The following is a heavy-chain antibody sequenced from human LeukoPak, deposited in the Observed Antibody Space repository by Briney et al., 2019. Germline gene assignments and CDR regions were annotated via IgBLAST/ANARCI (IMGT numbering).Heavy chain of an antibody. CDR3: ARLMIVVALPGYGMDV. CDR2: ISSSSSYI. V-gene: IGHV3-21*01. J-gene: IGHJ6*02. D-gene: IGHD3-22*01. Sequence: GGSLRLSCAASGFTFSSYSMNWVRQAPGKGLEWVSSISSSSSYIYYADSVKGRFTISRDSAKNSLYLQMNSLRAEDTAVYYCARLMIVVALPGYGMDVWGQGTTVTVSS. CDR1: GFTFSSYS.